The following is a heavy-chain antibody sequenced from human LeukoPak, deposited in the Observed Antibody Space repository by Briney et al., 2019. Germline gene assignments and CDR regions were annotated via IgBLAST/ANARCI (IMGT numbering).Heavy chain of an antibody. Sequence: GGSLRLSCAASGFTFSAYTMNWVRQAPGKGLEWVSVVSIGSTYIYYADSVKGRFTISRDNAKNSLYLQMNSLRAEDTAVYYCARDLNPVYYYGLDVWGQGTTVTVSS. CDR3: ARDLNPVYYYGLDV. D-gene: IGHD1-14*01. CDR1: GFTFSAYT. J-gene: IGHJ6*02. CDR2: VSIGSTYI. V-gene: IGHV3-21*01.